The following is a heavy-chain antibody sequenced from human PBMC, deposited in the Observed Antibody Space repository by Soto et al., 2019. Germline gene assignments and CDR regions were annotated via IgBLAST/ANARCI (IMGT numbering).Heavy chain of an antibody. J-gene: IGHJ3*02. D-gene: IGHD7-27*01. CDR2: ISYDGSNK. Sequence: GGSLRLSCAASGFTFSSYAMHWVRQAPGKGLEWVVVISYDGSNKYYADSAKGRFTISRDNSKNTLYLQMNSLRAEDTAVYYCARGGWGDPTYDAFDIWGQGTMVTVSS. V-gene: IGHV3-30-3*01. CDR1: GFTFSSYA. CDR3: ARGGWGDPTYDAFDI.